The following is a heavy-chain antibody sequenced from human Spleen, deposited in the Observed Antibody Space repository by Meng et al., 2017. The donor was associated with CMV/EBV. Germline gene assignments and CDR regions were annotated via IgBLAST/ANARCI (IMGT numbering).Heavy chain of an antibody. J-gene: IGHJ5*02. D-gene: IGHD1-26*01. CDR2: IYYSGST. CDR1: SISSGDYY. Sequence: SISSGDYYWSWIRQPPEKGLEWIGYIYYSGSTYYNPSLKSRVTISVDTSKNQFSLKLSSVTAADTAVYYCARTCGEEWELPSYWFDPWGQGTLVTVSS. V-gene: IGHV4-30-4*08. CDR3: ARTCGEEWELPSYWFDP.